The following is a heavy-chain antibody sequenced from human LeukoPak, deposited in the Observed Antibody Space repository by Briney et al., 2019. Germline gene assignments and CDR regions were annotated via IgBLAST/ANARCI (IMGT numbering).Heavy chain of an antibody. CDR1: GGSISSYY. CDR3: ARTGVLEWLDY. D-gene: IGHD3-3*01. V-gene: IGHV4-59*08. J-gene: IGHJ4*02. Sequence: SETLSLTCTVSGGSISSYYWSWIRQPPGKGLEWIGYIYYSGSTYYNPSLKSRVTISVDTSKNQFSLKLSSVTAADTAVYYCARTGVLEWLDYWGQGTLVTVSS. CDR2: IYYSGST.